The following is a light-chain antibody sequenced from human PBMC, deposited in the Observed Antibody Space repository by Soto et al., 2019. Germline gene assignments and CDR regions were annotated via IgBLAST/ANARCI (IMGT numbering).Light chain of an antibody. CDR2: EGS. J-gene: IGLJ1*01. Sequence: QSVLTQPASVSGSPGQSITISCTGTSSDVGSYNLVSWYQQHAGKAPKLMIYEGSKRPSGVSNRFSGSKSGNTASLTISGLQAEDEADYYCCSYAGSSTLWVFGTGTKLTVL. CDR1: SSDVGSYNL. CDR3: CSYAGSSTLWV. V-gene: IGLV2-23*01.